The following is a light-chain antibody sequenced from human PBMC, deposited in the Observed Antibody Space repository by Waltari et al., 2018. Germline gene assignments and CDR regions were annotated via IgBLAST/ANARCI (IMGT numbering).Light chain of an antibody. CDR1: QRVSSY. CDR3: QQRSNGPRS. Sequence: EIVLTQSPATLSLSPGERATLSCRASQRVSSYLAWYQQLPGQAPRLLIHSASNTATGVPARFSGSGYGTDFTLTISSLEPEDFAVYYCQQRSNGPRSFGQGTKVEIK. J-gene: IGKJ1*01. CDR2: SAS. V-gene: IGKV3-11*01.